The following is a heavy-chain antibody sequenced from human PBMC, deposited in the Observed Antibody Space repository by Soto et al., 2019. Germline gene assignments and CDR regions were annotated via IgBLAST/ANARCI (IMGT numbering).Heavy chain of an antibody. D-gene: IGHD2-15*01. CDR2: INPSGGTT. V-gene: IGHV1-46*01. J-gene: IGHJ6*03. Sequence: QVQLVQSGAEVKKPGASVKVSCKASGFSFTNYYVLWVRQAPGQGLEWMGIINPSGGTTNYAQKFQARVTMTRDTSTSTVYMELSSLTSEDTAVYYCARDVVEYCSGGPCPTPYYYMDVWGKGTTVTVSS. CDR3: ARDVVEYCSGGPCPTPYYYMDV. CDR1: GFSFTNYY.